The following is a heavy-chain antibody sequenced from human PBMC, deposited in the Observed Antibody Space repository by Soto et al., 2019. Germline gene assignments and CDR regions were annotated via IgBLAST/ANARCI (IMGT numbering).Heavy chain of an antibody. D-gene: IGHD6-6*01. CDR1: GFTVSSNY. CDR2: IYSGGST. J-gene: IGHJ4*02. Sequence: VQLVETGGGLIQPGGSLRLSCAASGFTVSSNYMSWVRQAPGKGLEWVSVIYSGGSTYYADSVKGRFTISRDNSKNTLYLQMNSLRAEDTAVYYCATTDEYSSSAAYFDYWGQGTLVTVSS. CDR3: ATTDEYSSSAAYFDY. V-gene: IGHV3-53*02.